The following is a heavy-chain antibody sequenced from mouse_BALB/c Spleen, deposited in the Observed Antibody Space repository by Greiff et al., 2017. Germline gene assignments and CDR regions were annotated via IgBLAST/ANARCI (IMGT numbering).Heavy chain of an antibody. CDR1: GYTFTSYV. V-gene: IGHV1-14*01. CDR2: INPYNDGT. Sequence: EVQLQQSGPELVKPGASVKMSCKASGYTFTSYVMHWVKQKPGQGLEWIGYINPYNDGTKYNEKFKGKATLTSDKSSSTAYMELSSLTSEDSAVYYCATRYGQFSYYFDYWGQGTTLTVSS. J-gene: IGHJ2*01. CDR3: ATRYGQFSYYFDY. D-gene: IGHD1-1*02.